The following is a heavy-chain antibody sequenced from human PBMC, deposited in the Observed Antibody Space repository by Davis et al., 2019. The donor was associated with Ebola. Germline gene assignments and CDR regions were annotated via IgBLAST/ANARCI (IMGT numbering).Heavy chain of an antibody. CDR2: ISAYNGNT. Sequence: AASVKVSCKASGYMFTGYYMHWVRQAPGQGLEWMGWISAYNGNTNYAQKLQGRVTMTTDTSTSTAYMELRSLRSDDTAVYYCARVYDFWSGYYGDDAFDIWGQGTMVTVSS. J-gene: IGHJ3*02. D-gene: IGHD3-3*01. CDR3: ARVYDFWSGYYGDDAFDI. CDR1: GYMFTGYY. V-gene: IGHV1-18*04.